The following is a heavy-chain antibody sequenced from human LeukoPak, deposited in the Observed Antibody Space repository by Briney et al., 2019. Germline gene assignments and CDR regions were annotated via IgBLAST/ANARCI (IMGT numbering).Heavy chain of an antibody. Sequence: KPSGTLSLTCGVSGGSISTTNWWTWVRQPPGEGLEWIGEVHLSGRTHYNPSLESRVTMSVDMSENHISLRLTSVTTADTAVYYCAREGGPYRPLDYSGQGTLVTVSS. CDR1: GGSISTTNW. J-gene: IGHJ4*02. V-gene: IGHV4-4*02. CDR3: AREGGPYRPLDY. CDR2: VHLSGRT.